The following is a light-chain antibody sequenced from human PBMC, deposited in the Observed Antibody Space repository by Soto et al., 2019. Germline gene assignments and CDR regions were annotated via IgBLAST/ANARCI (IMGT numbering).Light chain of an antibody. CDR1: QDITNY. CDR3: QQFDNVPFT. J-gene: IGKJ5*01. V-gene: IGKV1-33*01. CDR2: DAS. Sequence: DIQMTQSPSSLSASVGDRVTIICQASQDITNYLNWYQQKPGKAPKLLIYDASNLETGFPSRFSGSGSGTHFSFTISSLQPEDIATYYCQQFDNVPFTFGQGTRLEMK.